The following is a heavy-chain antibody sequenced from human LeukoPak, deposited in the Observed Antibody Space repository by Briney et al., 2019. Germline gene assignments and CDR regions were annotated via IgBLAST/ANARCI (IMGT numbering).Heavy chain of an antibody. D-gene: IGHD3-22*01. CDR3: ARDLEGYYYDSSGYYPAY. J-gene: IGHJ4*02. CDR1: GFTFSSSA. Sequence: GGSLRLSCSGSGFTFSSSAMHWVRQAPGKGLEWVSGINWMGGSAGYADSVKGRFTISRDNAKNSLYLQMNSLRAEDTALYYCARDLEGYYYDSSGYYPAYWGQGTLVTVSS. V-gene: IGHV3-20*04. CDR2: INWMGGSA.